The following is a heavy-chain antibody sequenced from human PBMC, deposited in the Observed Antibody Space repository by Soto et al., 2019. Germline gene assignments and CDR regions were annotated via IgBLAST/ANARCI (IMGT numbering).Heavy chain of an antibody. J-gene: IGHJ6*02. CDR2: INHSGST. CDR3: ARVNTARTYYYGMDV. D-gene: IGHD5-18*01. Sequence: SETLSLTCAVYGGSFSGYYWSWIRQPPGKGLEWIGEINHSGSTNYNPYLKSRVTISVDTSKNQFSLKLSSVTAPDTAVYYCARVNTARTYYYGMDVWGQGTTVTVSS. V-gene: IGHV4-34*01. CDR1: GGSFSGYY.